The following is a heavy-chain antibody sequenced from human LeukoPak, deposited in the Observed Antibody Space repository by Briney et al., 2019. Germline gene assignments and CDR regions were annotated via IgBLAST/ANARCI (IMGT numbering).Heavy chain of an antibody. V-gene: IGHV3-21*01. CDR1: GFTFSSYS. J-gene: IGHJ5*02. CDR2: ISSSSSYI. CDR3: ARHSSGSPNWFDP. D-gene: IGHD6-25*01. Sequence: NAGGSLRLSCAASGFTFSSYSMNWVRQAPGKGLEWVSSISSSSSYIYYADSVKGRFTISRDNAKNSLYLQMNSLRAEDTAVYYCARHSSGSPNWFDPWGQGTLVTVSS.